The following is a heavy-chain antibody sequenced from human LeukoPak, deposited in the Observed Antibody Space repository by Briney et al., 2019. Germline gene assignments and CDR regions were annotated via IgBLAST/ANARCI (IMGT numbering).Heavy chain of an antibody. J-gene: IGHJ5*02. CDR3: ARMIAAAGTGWFDP. D-gene: IGHD6-13*01. Sequence: GGSLRLSCAVSGFTVRSIHMAWVRQAPGKGLEWVSVIYSGGSTYYAGSVKGRFTISRDNSKNTLYLQMNSLRAEDTAVYYCARMIAAAGTGWFDPWGQGTLVTVSS. CDR2: IYSGGST. V-gene: IGHV3-53*01. CDR1: GFTVRSIH.